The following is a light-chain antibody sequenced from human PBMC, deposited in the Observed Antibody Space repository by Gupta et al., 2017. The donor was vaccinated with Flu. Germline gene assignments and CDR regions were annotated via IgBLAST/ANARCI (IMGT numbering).Light chain of an antibody. CDR2: EVS. CDR3: SSYTSSSTLA. Sequence: QSALTQPASVSGSPGQSMPISCTGTSSDVGGYNYVSWYQQHPGKAPKLMIYEVSNRPSGVSNRFSGSKSGNTASLTISGLQAEDEADYYCSSYTSSSTLAFGTGTKVTVL. J-gene: IGLJ1*01. CDR1: SSDVGGYNY. V-gene: IGLV2-14*01.